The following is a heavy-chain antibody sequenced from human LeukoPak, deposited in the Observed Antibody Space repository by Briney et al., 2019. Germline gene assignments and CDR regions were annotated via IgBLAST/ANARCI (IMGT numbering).Heavy chain of an antibody. CDR2: IYYSGST. V-gene: IGHV4-31*02. J-gene: IGHJ4*02. CDR1: GFTVSSNY. CDR3: ARDTPYCSGGSCYSGGNLDY. D-gene: IGHD2-15*01. Sequence: LRLSCAASGFTVSSNYMSWIRQHPGKGLEWIGYIYYSGSTYYNPSLKSRVTISVDTSKNQFSLKLSSVTAADTAVYYCARDTPYCSGGSCYSGGNLDYWGQGTLVTVSS.